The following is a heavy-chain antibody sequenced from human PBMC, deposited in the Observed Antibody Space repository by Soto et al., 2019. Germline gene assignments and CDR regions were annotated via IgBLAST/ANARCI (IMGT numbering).Heavy chain of an antibody. CDR3: ASYRRPYYYDSSGYSDY. J-gene: IGHJ4*02. CDR2: ISAYNGNT. D-gene: IGHD3-22*01. Sequence: QLHLVQSGGEVKKPGASVKVSCKASGYIFSSYGITWVRQAPGQGLEWMGWISAYNGNTNYAQECQGIVTMNTHTPTSTAYMELMSLRSDDTAMYYCASYRRPYYYDSSGYSDYWGQGAVVTVSS. CDR1: GYIFSSYG. V-gene: IGHV1-18*01.